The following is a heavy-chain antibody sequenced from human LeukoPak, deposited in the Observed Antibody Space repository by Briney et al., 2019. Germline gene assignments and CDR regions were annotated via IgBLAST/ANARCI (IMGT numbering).Heavy chain of an antibody. V-gene: IGHV4-4*07. CDR1: GGSISSYY. CDR3: ARDSGTTGEVKFDP. Sequence: SETLSLTCTVSGGSISSYYWSWIRQPAGKGLEWLGRIYTSGSTTYNPSLKRRVTMSVDTSKNQFSLKLSSGTAADTAVYYCARDSGTTGEVKFDPWGQGTLVTVSS. D-gene: IGHD3-10*01. CDR2: IYTSGST. J-gene: IGHJ5*02.